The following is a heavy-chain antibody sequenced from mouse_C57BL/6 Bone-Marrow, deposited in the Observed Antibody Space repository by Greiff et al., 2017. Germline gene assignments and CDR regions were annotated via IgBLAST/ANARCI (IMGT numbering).Heavy chain of an antibody. CDR3: ARHEALTFDY. D-gene: IGHD2-13*01. CDR2: FYPGSGSI. J-gene: IGHJ2*01. CDR1: VYTFTEYT. Sequence: QVQLQQSGAELAKPVASVKLSCKASVYTFTEYTIHWVKHRSGQGLEWIGWFYPGSGSIKYNEKVKGKATLTADKYASTVYMEIRRWTSEDSAVYFCARHEALTFDYWGQGTTLTVSS. V-gene: IGHV1-62-2*01.